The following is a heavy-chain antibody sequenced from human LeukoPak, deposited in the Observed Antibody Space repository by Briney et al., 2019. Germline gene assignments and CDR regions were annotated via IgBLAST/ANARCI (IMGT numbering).Heavy chain of an antibody. D-gene: IGHD6-19*01. CDR3: ARALAVAGYIDF. V-gene: IGHV3-30-3*01. J-gene: IGHJ4*02. Sequence: PGRSLRLSCAASGFTFSSYAMHWVRQAPGKGLEWVALISYDGTNKYYAGSVKGRLTISRVNSKNILYLQMNGLRVEDTAVYSCARALAVAGYIDFWGQGTLVTVSS. CDR1: GFTFSSYA. CDR2: ISYDGTNK.